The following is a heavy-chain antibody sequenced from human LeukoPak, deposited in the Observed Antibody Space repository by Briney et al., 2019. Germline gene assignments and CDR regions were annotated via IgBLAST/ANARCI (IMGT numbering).Heavy chain of an antibody. D-gene: IGHD2-2*02. CDR2: FDPEDGET. J-gene: IGHJ4*02. V-gene: IGHV1-24*01. CDR3: ATAGPPHCSSTSCYTALKRYCEY. Sequence: GASVKVSCKVSGYTLTELSMHWVRQAPEKGLEWMGGFDPEDGETIYAQKFQGRVTMTEDTSTDTAYMELSSLRSEDTAVYYCATAGPPHCSSTSCYTALKRYCEYWGQGTLVTVSS. CDR1: GYTLTELS.